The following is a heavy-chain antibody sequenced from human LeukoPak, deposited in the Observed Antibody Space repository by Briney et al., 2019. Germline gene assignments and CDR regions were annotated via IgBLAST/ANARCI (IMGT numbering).Heavy chain of an antibody. CDR3: ARGSYYYDSSGED. V-gene: IGHV4-31*03. Sequence: SETLSLTCTVSGGSISSGIYYGRWIPRHPGKGLGWIGYIFYSGSTYYNPSLKSRVTISVDTSKNQFSLKLSSLTAADTAVYYCARGSYYYDSSGEDWGQGTLVTVSS. J-gene: IGHJ4*02. CDR2: IFYSGST. D-gene: IGHD3-22*01. CDR1: GGSISSGIYY.